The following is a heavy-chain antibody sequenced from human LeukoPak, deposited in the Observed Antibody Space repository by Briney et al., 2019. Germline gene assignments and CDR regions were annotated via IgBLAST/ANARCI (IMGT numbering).Heavy chain of an antibody. CDR2: IYYSGTA. D-gene: IGHD4-11*01. J-gene: IGHJ4*02. Sequence: SETLSLTCTVSGGSVSSGTYYWSWIRQPPGKGLEWIGYIYYSGTANYNPSLKSRVTISVDTSKNQFSLKLSSVTAADTAVYYCARDRVRGNSNPFFDYWGQGTLVTVSS. CDR3: ARDRVRGNSNPFFDY. CDR1: GGSVSSGTYY. V-gene: IGHV4-61*01.